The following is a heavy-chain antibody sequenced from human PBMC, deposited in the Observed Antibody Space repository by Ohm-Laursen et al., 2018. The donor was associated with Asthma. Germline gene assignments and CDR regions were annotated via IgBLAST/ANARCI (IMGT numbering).Heavy chain of an antibody. V-gene: IGHV2-5*02. D-gene: IGHD1-26*01. Sequence: TQTLPLTCAFSGFSLRTTGVAGAWIRHPPGKALGLGGIIYWDDEKRYSPSLKSRITITKDTSKNQVVLTMTNMDPADTATYFCAHSQVGGLHLGLWGQGTLVTVSS. J-gene: IGHJ4*02. CDR3: AHSQVGGLHLGL. CDR1: GFSLRTTGVA. CDR2: IYWDDEK.